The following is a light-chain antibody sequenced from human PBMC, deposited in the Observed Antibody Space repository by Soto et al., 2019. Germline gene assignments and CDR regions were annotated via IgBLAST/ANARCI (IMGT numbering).Light chain of an antibody. CDR1: KNINSH. Sequence: DIQMTQSPSSLSASLGDRVTITCRASKNINSHLNWYQQKPGKAPKVLIYAASRLQSGVPSRFSGSGSGTEFTLTISSLEPEDFATYYCQQSHITTLFTFGKGTKLEIK. CDR3: QQSHITTLFT. J-gene: IGKJ2*01. CDR2: AAS. V-gene: IGKV1-39*01.